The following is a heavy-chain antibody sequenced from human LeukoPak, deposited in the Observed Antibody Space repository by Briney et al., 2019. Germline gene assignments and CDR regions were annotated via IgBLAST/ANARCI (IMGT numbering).Heavy chain of an antibody. V-gene: IGHV4-39*07. D-gene: IGHD2-15*01. J-gene: IGHJ4*02. Sequence: PSETLSLTCTVSGGSISSNGYCWGWIRQPPGKGLEWIGSICYSGSKTFNNPYLTSRVSISVDTSKNQFSLQLRSVTAADTAVYYSVIGVGWQPDYGGEGALVTVSS. CDR3: VIGVGWQPDY. CDR1: GGSISSNGYC. CDR2: ICYSGSKT.